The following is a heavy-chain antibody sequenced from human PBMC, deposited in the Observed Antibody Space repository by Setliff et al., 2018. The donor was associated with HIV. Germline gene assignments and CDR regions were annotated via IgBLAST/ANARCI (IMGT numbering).Heavy chain of an antibody. CDR2: MNPNSGNT. CDR1: GYTFTSYD. Sequence: GASVKVSCKASGYTFTSYDINWVRQATGQGLEWMGWMNPNSGNTGYAQKFQGRVTMTRNTSINIAYLEWKALKAADSAMYYCATYGEGAPTSWFDPWGQGTLVTVSS. D-gene: IGHD3-10*01. J-gene: IGHJ5*02. V-gene: IGHV1-8*02. CDR3: ATYGEGAPTSWFDP.